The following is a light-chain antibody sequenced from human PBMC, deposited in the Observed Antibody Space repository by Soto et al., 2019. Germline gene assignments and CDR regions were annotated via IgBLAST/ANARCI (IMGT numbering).Light chain of an antibody. J-gene: IGLJ1*01. V-gene: IGLV2-14*01. CDR3: SSYTTSSTLSYV. CDR2: EVT. Sequence: QSALTQPASVSGSPGQSITISCTGTSSDVGDYNYVSWYQHHPGKAPKVIIYEVTNRPSGVSNRFSGSKSGNTASLTISGLQAEDEVDYYCSSYTTSSTLSYVFGIGTKLTVL. CDR1: SSDVGDYNY.